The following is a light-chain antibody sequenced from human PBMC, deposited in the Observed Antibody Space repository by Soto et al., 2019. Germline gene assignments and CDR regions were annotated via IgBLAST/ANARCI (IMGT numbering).Light chain of an antibody. CDR1: SSDVGSYNR. J-gene: IGLJ1*01. V-gene: IGLV2-18*02. CDR2: EVS. CDR3: SSYTSSSTSWV. Sequence: QSALTQPPSVSGSPGQSVTISCTGTSSDVGSYNRVSWYQQPPGTAPKLMIYEVSNRPSGVPDRFSGSKSRNTASLTISGLQAEDEADYYCSSYTSSSTSWVFGTGTKLTVL.